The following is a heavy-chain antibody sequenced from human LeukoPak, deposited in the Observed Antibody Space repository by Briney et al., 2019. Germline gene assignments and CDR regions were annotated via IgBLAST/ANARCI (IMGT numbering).Heavy chain of an antibody. Sequence: SETLSLTCTVSGGSISSYYWSWIRQPPGKGLEWIGYIYYSGSTNYNPSLKSRVTISVDTSKNQFPLKLSSVTAADTAVYYCTRGSIAYYYMDVWGKGTTVTVSS. V-gene: IGHV4-59*01. CDR2: IYYSGST. D-gene: IGHD3-22*01. CDR1: GGSISSYY. J-gene: IGHJ6*03. CDR3: TRGSIAYYYMDV.